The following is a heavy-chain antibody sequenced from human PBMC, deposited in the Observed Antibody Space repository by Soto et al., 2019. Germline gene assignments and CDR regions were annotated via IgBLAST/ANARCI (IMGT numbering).Heavy chain of an antibody. V-gene: IGHV3-30-3*01. CDR1: GFTFSSFA. J-gene: IGHJ1*01. CDR3: ARDRIAVAGTGYFKH. Sequence: GGSLRLSCAASGFTFSSFAMHWVRQAPGKGLEWVAVISYDGSNEYYADSVKGRFTISRDNSKNTLYLQMNSLRAEDTALYFCARDRIAVAGTGYFKHWGQGTLVTVSS. CDR2: ISYDGSNE. D-gene: IGHD6-19*01.